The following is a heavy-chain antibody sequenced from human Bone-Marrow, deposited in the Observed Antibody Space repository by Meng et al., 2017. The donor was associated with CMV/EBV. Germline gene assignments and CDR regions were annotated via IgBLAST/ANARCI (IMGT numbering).Heavy chain of an antibody. CDR1: GFTFDDYA. CDR3: ARDEGYSGSLDY. J-gene: IGHJ4*02. V-gene: IGHV3-9*01. Sequence: SLKISCAASGFTFDDYAMHWVRQAPGKGLEWVSGISWNSGSIGYADSVKGRFTISRDNAKNSLFLQMNSLRVEDTAVYYCARDEGYSGSLDYWGQGTLVTVSS. D-gene: IGHD1-26*01. CDR2: ISWNSGSI.